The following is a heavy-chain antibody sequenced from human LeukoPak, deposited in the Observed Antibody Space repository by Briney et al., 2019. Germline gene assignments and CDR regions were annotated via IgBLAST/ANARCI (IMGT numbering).Heavy chain of an antibody. CDR1: GGSISSYY. CDR2: IYHSGST. V-gene: IGHV4-59*08. D-gene: IGHD2-2*01. J-gene: IGHJ4*02. CDR3: ARHAAFAEYQSHLTHFDY. Sequence: PSETLSLTCTVSGGSISSYYWSWIRQPPGKRLEWIGYIYHSGSTNYNSSLKSRVTISVDTSKNEFSLKLSSVTAADTAVYYCARHAAFAEYQSHLTHFDYWGQGTLVTVSS.